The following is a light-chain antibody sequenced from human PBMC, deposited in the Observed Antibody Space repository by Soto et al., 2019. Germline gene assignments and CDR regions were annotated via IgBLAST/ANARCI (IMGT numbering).Light chain of an antibody. Sequence: ESVLTQAPGTLSRSPRERANLTCRASQSVISSYLAWYQQKPGQAPRLLISGASNRATGTPDRFRGSGSGTDFTLTITRLEPEDFAVYSCHHYGSAPGTCAQGTKVDIK. J-gene: IGKJ1*01. V-gene: IGKV3-20*01. CDR1: QSVISSY. CDR2: GAS. CDR3: HHYGSAPGT.